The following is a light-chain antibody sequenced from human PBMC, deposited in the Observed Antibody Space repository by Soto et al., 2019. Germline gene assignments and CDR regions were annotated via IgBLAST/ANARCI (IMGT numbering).Light chain of an antibody. J-gene: IGLJ2*01. Sequence: QSVLTQPASVSGSPGQSITISCTGTSSDIGDYTHVSWYQQLPGKAPKLIIYEVSDRPSGVSNRFSGSKSGNTASLTISGLQTEDEADYYCCSYTSISTSAVFGGGTKLTVL. CDR3: CSYTSISTSAV. CDR1: SSDIGDYTH. CDR2: EVS. V-gene: IGLV2-14*01.